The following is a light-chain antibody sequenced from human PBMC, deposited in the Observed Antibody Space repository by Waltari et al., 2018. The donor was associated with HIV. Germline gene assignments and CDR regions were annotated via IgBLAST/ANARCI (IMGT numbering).Light chain of an antibody. Sequence: DLQIHPASSTLSASEGDRVTITCRASQSISRVLAWYRQKPGKAPNLLIYKASSLESGVPARFSGSGSVTEFTLTISSLQPEDFATYFCQHYSSYSPRTFGQGTKVDI. CDR3: QHYSSYSPRT. J-gene: IGKJ1*01. CDR1: QSISRV. CDR2: KAS. V-gene: IGKV1-5*03.